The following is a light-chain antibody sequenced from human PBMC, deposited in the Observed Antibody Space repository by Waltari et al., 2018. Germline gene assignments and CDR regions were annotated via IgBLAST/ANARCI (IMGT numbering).Light chain of an antibody. V-gene: IGKV1-12*01. Sequence: DIQMTQSPSSVSASVGDSVTITCRASQDISGRLAWYQQQPGVAPKPLIYGATNLLNGVPSRFSGGGSGTDFTLTVSSLQSQDFATYFCQQTNTFPLTFGPGTRVEIK. CDR2: GAT. CDR1: QDISGR. CDR3: QQTNTFPLT. J-gene: IGKJ1*01.